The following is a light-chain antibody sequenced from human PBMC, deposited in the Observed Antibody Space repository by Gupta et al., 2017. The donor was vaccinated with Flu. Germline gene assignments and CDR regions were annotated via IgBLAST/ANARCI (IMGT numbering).Light chain of an antibody. CDR2: GAS. J-gene: IGKJ3*01. Sequence: ATLSVSPGERATLSCRASQSVSSNLAWYQQKPGQAPRLLIYGASTRATGIPARFSGSGSGTEFTLTISSLQSEDFAVYYCQQYNNWPPLTFGPGTKVDIK. CDR3: QQYNNWPPLT. CDR1: QSVSSN. V-gene: IGKV3-15*01.